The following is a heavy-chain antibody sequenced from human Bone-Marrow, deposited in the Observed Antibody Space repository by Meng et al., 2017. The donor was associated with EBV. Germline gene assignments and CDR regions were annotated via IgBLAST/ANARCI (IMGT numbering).Heavy chain of an antibody. CDR3: SKDLVGSDDD. V-gene: IGHV3-74*01. D-gene: IGHD6-25*01. J-gene: IGHJ4*02. CDR1: GFSFSCYW. CDR2: TNEDGGIT. Sequence: EVQLVESXXASVPPGXALVLCCVTSGFSFSCYWMHWVRQAPGKGLEWVSRTNEDGGITTYADSVKGRFTISRDNTKNTLYLQMNSLRAEDTGVYFCSKDLVGSDDDWGQGTLVTVSS.